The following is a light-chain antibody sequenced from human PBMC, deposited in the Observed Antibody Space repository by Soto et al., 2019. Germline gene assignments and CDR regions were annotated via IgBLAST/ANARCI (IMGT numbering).Light chain of an antibody. CDR2: DAS. CDR3: QQRSNWPSIT. Sequence: EIVLTQSPGTLSLSPGERPTLSCRASQSVSSYLAWYQQRPGQGPRLLIYDASNRATGIPARFSGSGSGTDFTLTISSLEPEDSAVYYCQQRSNWPSITFGQGTRLEIK. CDR1: QSVSSY. V-gene: IGKV3-11*01. J-gene: IGKJ5*01.